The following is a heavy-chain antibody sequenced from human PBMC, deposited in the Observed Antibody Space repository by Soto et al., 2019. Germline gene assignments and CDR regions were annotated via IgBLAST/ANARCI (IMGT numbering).Heavy chain of an antibody. CDR3: ARSVAVPGAHIDY. V-gene: IGHV4-59*01. CDR1: GGSISGSY. J-gene: IGHJ4*02. D-gene: IGHD6-19*01. Sequence: SETLSLTCSVSGGSISGSYWSWIRQSPGKGLGWLGYVYYTGSTNYSPSLRSRVSISVDTSKNEFSLRLSSVTAADTAVYFCARSVAVPGAHIDYWGQGTQVTVSS. CDR2: VYYTGST.